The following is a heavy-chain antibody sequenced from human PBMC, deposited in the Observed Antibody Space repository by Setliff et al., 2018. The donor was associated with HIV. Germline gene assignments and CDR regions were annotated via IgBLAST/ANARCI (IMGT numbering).Heavy chain of an antibody. CDR1: GGSISSGSYY. J-gene: IGHJ5*02. D-gene: IGHD3-16*01. Sequence: SETLSLTCTVSGGSISSGSYYWSWIRQPAGEGLEWIGQVHTSGSTNYNPSLRSRVTISVDTSKNHFSLRLSSVTATDTAVYYCARRTFGSGRIDPWGQGTLVTVSS. CDR2: VHTSGST. V-gene: IGHV4-61*09. CDR3: ARRTFGSGRIDP.